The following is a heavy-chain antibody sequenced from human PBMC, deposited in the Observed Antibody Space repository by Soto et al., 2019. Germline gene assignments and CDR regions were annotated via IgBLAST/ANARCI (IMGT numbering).Heavy chain of an antibody. D-gene: IGHD3-10*02. J-gene: IGHJ4*02. Sequence: NPAETLSLTCAVYGGSFIGYYCTWIRQPPGKGLEWIGEITHSGSTNYNPSLKSRVTISVDTSKNQFSLNLNSVTAADTAVYYCARSSVRGWSYWGQGTLVTVSS. CDR3: ARSSVRGWSY. CDR1: GGSFIGYY. CDR2: ITHSGST. V-gene: IGHV4-34*01.